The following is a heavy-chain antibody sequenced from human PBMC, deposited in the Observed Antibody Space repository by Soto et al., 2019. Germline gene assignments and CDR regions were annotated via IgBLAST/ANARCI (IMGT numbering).Heavy chain of an antibody. J-gene: IGHJ4*01. D-gene: IGHD3-16*01. CDR2: AKSEINGGAV. CDR3: AADLPDWGAYAFDY. CDR1: GFTFTRAW. V-gene: IGHV3-15*07. Sequence: GGSLRLSCAASGFTFTRAWLNWVRQAPGKGLEWVGRAKSEINGGAVDYAAPVKGRFTISRDASQNTVYLQMNSLRADDTAVYYCAADLPDWGAYAFDYWGHGTQVTLSS.